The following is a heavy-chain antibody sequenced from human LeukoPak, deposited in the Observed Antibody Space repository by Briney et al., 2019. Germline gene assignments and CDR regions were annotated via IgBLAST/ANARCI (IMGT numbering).Heavy chain of an antibody. CDR2: ISPIGDIT. CDR3: AKDDAWLRFGE. V-gene: IGHV3-23*01. D-gene: IGHD3-16*01. CDR1: GFTFSNHG. Sequence: GGSLRLSCAASGFTFSNHGMNWVRQAPRKGLEWVSGISPIGDITYYVDSVKGRFTISRDNSKNTVYLEVSSLTAEDTAVYYCAKDDAWLRFGEWSQGTLVTVSS. J-gene: IGHJ4*02.